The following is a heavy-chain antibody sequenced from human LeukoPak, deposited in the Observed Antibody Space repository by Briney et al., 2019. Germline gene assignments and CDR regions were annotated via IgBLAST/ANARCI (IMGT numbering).Heavy chain of an antibody. Sequence: SETLSLTCTVSGGSISSYYWSWIRQPPGKGLEWIGYINYSGNTNYNPSLKTRVTISVDTSKNQFSLKLSSVTAADTAVYYCTRAGSWKLNFDYWGQGTLVTVSS. CDR1: GGSISSYY. CDR3: TRAGSWKLNFDY. D-gene: IGHD6-13*01. CDR2: INYSGNT. J-gene: IGHJ4*02. V-gene: IGHV4-59*01.